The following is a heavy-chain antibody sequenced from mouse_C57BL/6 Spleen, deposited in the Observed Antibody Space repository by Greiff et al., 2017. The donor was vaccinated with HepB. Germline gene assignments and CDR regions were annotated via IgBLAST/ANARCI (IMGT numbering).Heavy chain of an antibody. J-gene: IGHJ3*01. D-gene: IGHD2-3*01. CDR1: GFTFSDFY. CDR3: ASDACDGPWFAY. CDR2: SRNKANDYTT. Sequence: EVKLMESGGGLVQSGRSLRLSCATSGFTFSDFYMEWVRQAPGKGLEWIAASRNKANDYTTEYSASVKGRFIVSRDTSQSILYLQMNALRAEDTAIYYWASDACDGPWFAYWGQGTLVTVSA. V-gene: IGHV7-1*01.